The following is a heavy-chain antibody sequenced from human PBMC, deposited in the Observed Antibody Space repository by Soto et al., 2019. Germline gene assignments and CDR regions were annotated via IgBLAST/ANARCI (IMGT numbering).Heavy chain of an antibody. J-gene: IGHJ5*02. D-gene: IGHD3-3*01. Sequence: ASVKVSCKASGYTFTSYAMHWVRQAPGQRLEWMGWINAGNGNTKYSQKFQGRVTITADESTSTAYMELSSLRSEDTAVYYCAMAAVLRFLEWLSWFDPWGQGTLVTVSS. CDR3: AMAAVLRFLEWLSWFDP. CDR2: INAGNGNT. V-gene: IGHV1-3*01. CDR1: GYTFTSYA.